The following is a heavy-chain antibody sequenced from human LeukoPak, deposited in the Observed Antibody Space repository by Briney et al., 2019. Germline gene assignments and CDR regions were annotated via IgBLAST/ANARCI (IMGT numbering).Heavy chain of an antibody. CDR2: INSDGSST. CDR3: ASPKYSGGRPIDY. CDR1: GFTFSSYW. D-gene: IGHD6-19*01. V-gene: IGHV3-74*01. J-gene: IGHJ4*02. Sequence: GGSLRLSCTASGFTFSSYWLHWVRQAPGKGLVWVSHINSDGSSTSYADSVKGRFTSSRDNAKNTLYLQMNSLRAEDTAVYYCASPKYSGGRPIDYWGQGTLVTVSS.